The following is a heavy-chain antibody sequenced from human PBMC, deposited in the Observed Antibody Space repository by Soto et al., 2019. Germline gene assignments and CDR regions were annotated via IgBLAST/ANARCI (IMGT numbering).Heavy chain of an antibody. V-gene: IGHV4-61*01. CDR1: GGSVRTGSYH. D-gene: IGHD7-27*01. CDR2: IPNNGSP. Sequence: LSLTCSVSGGSVRTGSYHWSWIRQPPGKGLEWIGFIPNNGSPDYNPSPKSRVVVSIDRSKNQFSLKVNSVTAADTAVYFCARIGWGGDSWGQGTLVTVSS. J-gene: IGHJ4*02. CDR3: ARIGWGGDS.